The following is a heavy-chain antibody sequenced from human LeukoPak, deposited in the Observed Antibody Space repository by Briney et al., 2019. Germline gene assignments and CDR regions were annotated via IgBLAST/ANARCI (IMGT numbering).Heavy chain of an antibody. Sequence: PSETLSLTCSVSGGSISGHYWSWIRHPPGKGLEWIGYIDYSGTTNYNPCLKSRVSISVDTSTNQFSLKLRSLTAADTAVYYCARGRDAYYFAYWGQGTLVTVSS. J-gene: IGHJ4*02. V-gene: IGHV4-59*11. CDR2: IDYSGTT. CDR1: GGSISGHY. CDR3: ARGRDAYYFAY. D-gene: IGHD2-21*01.